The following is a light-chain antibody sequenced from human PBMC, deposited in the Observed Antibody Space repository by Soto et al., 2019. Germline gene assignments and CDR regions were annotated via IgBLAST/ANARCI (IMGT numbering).Light chain of an antibody. Sequence: DIQMTQSPSSLSASVGDRVTITCQASQDITNYLNWYQQKPGRAPRLLLYDASSLETGVPSRFSGNGSGTDFTLTISSLQPEDVATYYCQHYDHLPITFGQGTLREIK. CDR2: DAS. CDR1: QDITNY. J-gene: IGKJ5*01. CDR3: QHYDHLPIT. V-gene: IGKV1-33*01.